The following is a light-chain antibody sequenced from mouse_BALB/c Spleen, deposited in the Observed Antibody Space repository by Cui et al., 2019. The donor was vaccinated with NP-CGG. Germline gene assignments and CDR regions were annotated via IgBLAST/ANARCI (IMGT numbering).Light chain of an antibody. Sequence: QAVVTQESALTTSPGETVTLTCRSSTGAVTTSNYANWVQEKSDHLFTGLIGGTNNRGLGVPARFSGSLIGDKAALTITGAQTEDEAIYFCALWYSNHWVFGGGTKLTVL. CDR3: ALWYSNHWV. CDR2: GTN. J-gene: IGLJ1*01. CDR1: TGAVTTSNY. V-gene: IGLV1*01.